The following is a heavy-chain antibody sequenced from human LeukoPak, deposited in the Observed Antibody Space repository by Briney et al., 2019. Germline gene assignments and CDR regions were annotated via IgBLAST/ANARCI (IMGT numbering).Heavy chain of an antibody. V-gene: IGHV4-59*08. CDR3: ARSAYNYRFALDV. CDR1: GVSINSDY. Sequence: PSETLSLTCTVSGVSINSDYWTWIRQSPGKGLEWIGFIFYSGITNYSPSLKSRVTISVDTSKSQISLRLSSVTAADTAVYYCARSAYNYRFALDVWGPGTTVTVSS. J-gene: IGHJ6*02. D-gene: IGHD5-18*01. CDR2: IFYSGIT.